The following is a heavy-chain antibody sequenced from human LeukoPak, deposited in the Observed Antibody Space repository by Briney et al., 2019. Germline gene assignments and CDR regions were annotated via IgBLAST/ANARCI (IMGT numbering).Heavy chain of an antibody. D-gene: IGHD3-10*01. Sequence: SETLSLTCTVSGGSISSYYWSWIRQPAGKGLEWIGRIYTSGSTNYNPSLKSGVTMSVDTSKNQFSLKLSSVTAADTAVYYCARVRGSGSYYIDYWAREPWSPSPQ. CDR3: ARVRGSGSYYIDY. J-gene: IGHJ4*02. V-gene: IGHV4-4*07. CDR1: GGSISSYY. CDR2: IYTSGST.